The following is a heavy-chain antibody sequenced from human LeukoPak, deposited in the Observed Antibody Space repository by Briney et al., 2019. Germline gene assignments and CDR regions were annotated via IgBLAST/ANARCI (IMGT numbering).Heavy chain of an antibody. J-gene: IGHJ4*02. CDR1: GFTFSSYW. CDR3: ARGVSPLNYYFDY. V-gene: IGHV3-7*01. Sequence: PGGSLRLSCAASGFTFSSYWMSWVRQAPGKGLEWVANIKQDGSEKYYVDSVKGRFTISRDNAKNTLYLQMNSLRAEDTAVYYCARGVSPLNYYFDYWGQGTLVTVSS. D-gene: IGHD6-13*01. CDR2: IKQDGSEK.